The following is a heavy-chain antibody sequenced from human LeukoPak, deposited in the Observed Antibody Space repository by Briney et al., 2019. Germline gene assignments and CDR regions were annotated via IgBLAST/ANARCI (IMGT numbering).Heavy chain of an antibody. V-gene: IGHV4-4*07. D-gene: IGHD4-17*01. CDR2: IYTSGST. CDR1: GDSIGSFY. Sequence: SETLSLTCTVSGDSIGSFYCSWIRQSPGQGLEWIGRIYTSGSTTYNPSLTSRVTMSVDTSKSQFSLNLMSVTAADTAVYYCTRDTGTTGEVKFDPWGQGTLVTVSS. CDR3: TRDTGTTGEVKFDP. J-gene: IGHJ5*02.